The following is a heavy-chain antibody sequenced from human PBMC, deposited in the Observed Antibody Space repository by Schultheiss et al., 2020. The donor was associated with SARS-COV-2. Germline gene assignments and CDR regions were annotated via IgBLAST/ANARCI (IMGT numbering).Heavy chain of an antibody. CDR1: GYTFTSYA. J-gene: IGHJ6*02. V-gene: IGHV7-4-1*02. Sequence: ASVKVSCKASGYTFTSYAMHWVRQAPGQGLEWMGWINTNTGNPTYAQGFTGRFVFSLDTSVSTAYLQISSLKAEDTAVYYCAREPEPLEQGYYYGMDVWGQGTTVTVSS. CDR2: INTNTGNP. D-gene: IGHD6-13*01. CDR3: AREPEPLEQGYYYGMDV.